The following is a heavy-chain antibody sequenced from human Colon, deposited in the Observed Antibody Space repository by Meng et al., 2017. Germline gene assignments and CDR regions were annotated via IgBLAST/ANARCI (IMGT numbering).Heavy chain of an antibody. CDR2: IRSQGDGGTT. V-gene: IGHV3-15*01. CDR1: GFTFSSAW. Sequence: GGSLRLSCTASGFTFSSAWMSWVRQSPGKGLEWVGRIRSQGDGGTTDYAAPVKGRFTFSRADSKNTLYLQMNSLKTEDTAVYYYTTDWGSGTSYKYAYDIWGQGTLVTVS. J-gene: IGHJ3*02. CDR3: TTDWGSGTSYKYAYDI. D-gene: IGHD3-10*01.